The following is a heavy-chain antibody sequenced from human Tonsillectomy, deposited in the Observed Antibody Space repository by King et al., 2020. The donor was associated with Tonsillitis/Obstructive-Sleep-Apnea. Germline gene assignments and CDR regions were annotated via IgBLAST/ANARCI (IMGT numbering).Heavy chain of an antibody. CDR3: ARDPTVVVVAATPYFDY. J-gene: IGHJ4*02. Sequence: VQLVEAGGGLVKPGGSLRLSCAASGFTFSSYSMNWVRQAPRKGLEWVSSISSSGRYIHYADSVKGRFTISRDNAKKSLYLQMNSLRADDTAVYYCARDPTVVVVAATPYFDYWGQGTLVTVSS. CDR2: ISSSGRYI. V-gene: IGHV3-21*01. D-gene: IGHD2-15*01. CDR1: GFTFSSYS.